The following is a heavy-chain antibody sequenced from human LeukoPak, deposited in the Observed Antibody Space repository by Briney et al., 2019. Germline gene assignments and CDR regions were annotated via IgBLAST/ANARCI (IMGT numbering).Heavy chain of an antibody. Sequence: ASVKVSCKASGGTFSSYAISWVRQAPGQGPEWMGVISPSGGSTTYAQKFQGRVTLTRDMSTSTDYLEPSSLRSEDTAVYYCARDNSVRDEAWWFNPWGQGTLVTVSS. V-gene: IGHV1-46*01. CDR3: ARDNSVRDEAWWFNP. CDR1: GGTFSSYA. CDR2: ISPSGGST. J-gene: IGHJ5*02. D-gene: IGHD5-24*01.